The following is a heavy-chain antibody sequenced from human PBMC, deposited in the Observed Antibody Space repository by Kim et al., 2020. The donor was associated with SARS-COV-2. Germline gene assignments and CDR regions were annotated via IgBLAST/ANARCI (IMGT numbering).Heavy chain of an antibody. V-gene: IGHV4-34*01. J-gene: IGHJ5*02. Sequence: SETLSLTCAVYGGSFSGYYWSWIRQPPGKGLEWIGEINHSGSTNYNPSLKSRVTISVDTSKNQFSLKLSSVTTADTAVYYCVRGLRLLGDPWGQGTLVTVSS. D-gene: IGHD2-21*02. CDR2: INHSGST. CDR1: GGSFSGYY. CDR3: VRGLRLLGDP.